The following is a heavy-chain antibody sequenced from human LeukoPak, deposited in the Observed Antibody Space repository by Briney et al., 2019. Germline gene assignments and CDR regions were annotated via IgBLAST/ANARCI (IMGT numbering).Heavy chain of an antibody. Sequence: PSETLSLTCAVYGGSFSGYYWTWIRQTPEKGLEWIGEMNPSGSTNYNPSPKSRVTISVDTSKNQFSLELSSVTAADTAVYYCARGRQDVTMIVVVMTAVSYYLDVWGKGTTVTVS. J-gene: IGHJ6*03. CDR1: GGSFSGYY. CDR3: ARGRQDVTMIVVVMTAVSYYLDV. CDR2: MNPSGST. V-gene: IGHV4-34*01. D-gene: IGHD3-22*01.